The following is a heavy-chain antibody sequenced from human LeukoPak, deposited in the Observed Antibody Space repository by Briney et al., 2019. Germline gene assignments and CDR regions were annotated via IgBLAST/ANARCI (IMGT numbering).Heavy chain of an antibody. CDR1: GFTFSSYW. D-gene: IGHD6-6*01. CDR2: IKQDGSEK. Sequence: WGSLTVTCAASGFTFSSYWMSWVRQAPGKGLEWVANIKQDGSEKYYVDSVKGRFTISRDNAKNSLYLQMNSLRAEDTAVYYCARGSIAALPDYYYMDLWGKEGTLSVSS. J-gene: IGHJ6*03. CDR3: ARGSIAALPDYYYMDL. V-gene: IGHV3-7*01.